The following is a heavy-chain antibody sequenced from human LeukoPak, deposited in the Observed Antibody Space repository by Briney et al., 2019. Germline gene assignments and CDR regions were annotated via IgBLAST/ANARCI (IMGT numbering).Heavy chain of an antibody. Sequence: GGSLRLSCAASGFTFSGHWMSWVRQAPGKGLEWVANINQGGSDKYYVDSVKGRFTISRDNANNLLYMQMNSLRGEDTAVYYCTRDRSRAEDDWGQGTLVTVSS. D-gene: IGHD1-14*01. CDR2: INQGGSDK. J-gene: IGHJ4*02. V-gene: IGHV3-7*01. CDR3: TRDRSRAEDD. CDR1: GFTFSGHW.